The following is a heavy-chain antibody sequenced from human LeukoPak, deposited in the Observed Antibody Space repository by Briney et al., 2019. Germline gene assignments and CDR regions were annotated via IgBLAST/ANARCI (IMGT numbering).Heavy chain of an antibody. V-gene: IGHV3-23*01. J-gene: IGHJ4*02. CDR1: GFTFSSYA. Sequence: PGGSLRLSCAASGFTFSSYAMTWVRQAPGKGLEWVSAISGSGGSTYYADSVKGRFTISRDNSKNTLYLQMNSLRAEDTAVYYCAKDTFPDYYDSKGSFDYWGQGTLVTVSS. CDR3: AKDTFPDYYDSKGSFDY. CDR2: ISGSGGST. D-gene: IGHD3-22*01.